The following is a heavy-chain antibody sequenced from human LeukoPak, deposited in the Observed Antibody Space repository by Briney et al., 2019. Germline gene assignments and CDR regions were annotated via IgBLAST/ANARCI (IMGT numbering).Heavy chain of an antibody. J-gene: IGHJ4*02. D-gene: IGHD6-19*01. CDR1: GFTFSSYA. Sequence: GGSLRLSCAASGFTFSSYAMSWVRQAPGKGLEWVSAISGSGGSTYYADSVKGRFTISRDNSKNTLYLQMNSLRAEDTAVYYCARASSGWYYFDYWGQGTLVTVSS. CDR3: ARASSGWYYFDY. CDR2: ISGSGGST. V-gene: IGHV3-23*01.